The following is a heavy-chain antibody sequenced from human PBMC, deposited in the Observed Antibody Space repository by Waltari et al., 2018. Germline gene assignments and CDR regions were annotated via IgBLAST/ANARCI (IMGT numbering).Heavy chain of an antibody. Sequence: QVQLQESGSGLVKPSETLSLTCTVSGGSISSYYWSWIRQPPGKGLEGIGYIYYSGGTHPTPSLTSTVTISLDTSKNQFALKLSSVTAADTAVYYCAGTYTGFWSGYYYDWFDPWGQGTLVTVSS. CDR2: IYYSGGT. CDR1: GGSISSYY. D-gene: IGHD3-3*01. V-gene: IGHV4-59*01. J-gene: IGHJ5*02. CDR3: AGTYTGFWSGYYYDWFDP.